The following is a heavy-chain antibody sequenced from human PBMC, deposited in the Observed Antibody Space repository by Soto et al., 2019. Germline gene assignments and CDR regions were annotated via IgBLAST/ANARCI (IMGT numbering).Heavy chain of an antibody. CDR3: ATATYYYDSSGPPDGG. CDR2: FDPEDGET. J-gene: IGHJ4*02. CDR1: GYTLTELS. V-gene: IGHV1-24*01. Sequence: ASVKVSCKVSGYTLTELSMHWVRQAPGKGLEWMGGFDPEDGETIYAQKFQGRVTMTEDTSTDTAYMELSSLRSGDTAVYYCATATYYYDSSGPPDGGWGQGTLVTVSS. D-gene: IGHD3-22*01.